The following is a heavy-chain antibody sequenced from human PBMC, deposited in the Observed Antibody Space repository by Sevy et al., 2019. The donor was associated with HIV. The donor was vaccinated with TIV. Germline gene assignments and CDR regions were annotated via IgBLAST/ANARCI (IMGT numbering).Heavy chain of an antibody. CDR1: GFTFNSYT. CDR2: ITSGSTYI. Sequence: GGSLRLSCAASGFTFNSYTMNWVRQAPGKGLEWVSSITSGSTYIYYADSVKGRFTISRDNAKNSLYLQMNSLRVEDTAVYYCARDGGCSSTSCLLYFDYWGQGSLVTVSS. D-gene: IGHD2-2*01. V-gene: IGHV3-21*01. CDR3: ARDGGCSSTSCLLYFDY. J-gene: IGHJ4*02.